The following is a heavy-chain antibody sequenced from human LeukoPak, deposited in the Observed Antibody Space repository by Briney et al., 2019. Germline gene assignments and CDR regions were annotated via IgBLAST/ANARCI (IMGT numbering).Heavy chain of an antibody. CDR2: MNPNSGNT. Sequence: ASVKVSCKASGYTFTSYDINWVRQATGQGLEWMGWMNPNSGNTGYAQKFQGRVTMTRDTSISTAYMELSRLRSDDTAVYYCARELRSCSSTSCFYYGMDVWGQGTTVTVSS. CDR1: GYTFTSYD. J-gene: IGHJ6*02. D-gene: IGHD2-2*01. V-gene: IGHV1-8*01. CDR3: ARELRSCSSTSCFYYGMDV.